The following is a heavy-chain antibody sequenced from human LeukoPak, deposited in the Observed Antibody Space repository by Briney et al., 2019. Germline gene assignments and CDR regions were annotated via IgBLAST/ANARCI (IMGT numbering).Heavy chain of an antibody. Sequence: PSETLSPTCTVSGGSISSYYWSWIRQPPGKGLEWIGYIYYSGSTNYNPSLKSRVTISVDTSKNQFSLKLSSVTAADTAVYYCARTATDAFDIWGQGTMVTVSS. CDR1: GGSISSYY. D-gene: IGHD5-18*01. V-gene: IGHV4-59*01. CDR3: ARTATDAFDI. CDR2: IYYSGST. J-gene: IGHJ3*02.